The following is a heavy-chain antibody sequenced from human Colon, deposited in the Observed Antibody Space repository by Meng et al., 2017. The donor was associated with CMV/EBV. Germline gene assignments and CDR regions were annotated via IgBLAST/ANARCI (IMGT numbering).Heavy chain of an antibody. Sequence: GGSLRLSCAASGFTFRSYGMHWVRQAPGKGLEWVAFIHYEGTNKYYADSVQGRFTISRDNSKNTLYLQMNSLRGEDTAVYYCAKDGQEWELLQYYYGMDVWGQGTTVTVSS. CDR1: GFTFRSYG. J-gene: IGHJ6*02. D-gene: IGHD1-26*01. CDR3: AKDGQEWELLQYYYGMDV. CDR2: IHYEGTNK. V-gene: IGHV3-30*02.